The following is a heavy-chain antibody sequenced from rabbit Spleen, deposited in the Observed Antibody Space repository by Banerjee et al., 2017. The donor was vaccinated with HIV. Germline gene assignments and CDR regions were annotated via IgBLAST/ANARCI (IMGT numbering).Heavy chain of an antibody. CDR3: ARYSLISSYYDI. CDR1: GFSLSRHW. D-gene: IGHD8-1*01. CDR2: IDADSGST. V-gene: IGHV1S69*01. Sequence: QSVEESGGRLVTPGGSLTLTCTASGFSLSRHWMTWVRQAPGKGLEWIGVIDADSGSTYYASWVNGRFTISKTSATVTLKLTSLIAADMATYFCARYSLISSYYDIWGPGTLVTVS. J-gene: IGHJ4*02.